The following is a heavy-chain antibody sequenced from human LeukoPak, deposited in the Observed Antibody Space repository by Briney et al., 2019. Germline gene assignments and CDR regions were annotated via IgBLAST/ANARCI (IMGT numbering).Heavy chain of an antibody. V-gene: IGHV3-30-3*01. D-gene: IGHD6-13*01. CDR1: GFTFSSYA. Sequence: PGRSLRLSCAASGFTFSSYAMHWVRQAPGKGLEWVAVISYDGSNKYYADSVKGRFTISRDNSKNTLYLQMNSLRAEDTAVYYCARTGIAAAGSFDYWGQGTLVTVSS. J-gene: IGHJ4*02. CDR2: ISYDGSNK. CDR3: ARTGIAAAGSFDY.